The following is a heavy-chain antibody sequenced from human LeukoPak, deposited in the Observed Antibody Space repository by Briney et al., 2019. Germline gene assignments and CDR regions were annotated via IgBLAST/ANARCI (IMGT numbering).Heavy chain of an antibody. V-gene: IGHV4-30-2*01. CDR1: GGSISSGGYS. CDR2: IYHSGST. CDR3: ARSYGDYDY. D-gene: IGHD4-17*01. J-gene: IGHJ4*02. Sequence: SQTLSLTCAVSGGSISSGGYSWSWIRQPPGTGLEWIGYIYHSGSTYYNPSLKSRVTISVDRSKNQFSLKLSSVTAADTAVYYCARSYGDYDYWGQGTLVTVSS.